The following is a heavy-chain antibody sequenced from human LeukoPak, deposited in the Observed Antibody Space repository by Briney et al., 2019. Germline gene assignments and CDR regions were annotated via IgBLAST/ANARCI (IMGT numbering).Heavy chain of an antibody. V-gene: IGHV3-48*02. J-gene: IGHJ5*02. CDR1: GFTFTSYV. Sequence: GGSLRLSCAASGFTFTSYVMDWVRQPPGKGLEWISYIGTRGTTMYYADSVKGRFTISRDNAKNSLYLQMNSLRDEDTAIYYCARGRGSSWGQGTLVTVSS. CDR3: ARGRGSS. D-gene: IGHD2-21*01. CDR2: IGTRGTTM.